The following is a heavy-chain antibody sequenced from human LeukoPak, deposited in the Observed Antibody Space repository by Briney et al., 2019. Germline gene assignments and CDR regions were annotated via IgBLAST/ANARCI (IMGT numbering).Heavy chain of an antibody. CDR1: GGSISSGGYS. V-gene: IGHV4-30-2*01. CDR3: ARGIANDAFDI. J-gene: IGHJ3*02. CDR2: IYHSGST. Sequence: SETLSLTCAVSGGSISSGGYSWSWIRQPPGKGLEWIGYIYHSGSTYYNPSLKSRVTISVDRSKNQFSLKLSSVTAADTAVYYCARGIANDAFDIWGQGTMVTVSS. D-gene: IGHD2-21*01.